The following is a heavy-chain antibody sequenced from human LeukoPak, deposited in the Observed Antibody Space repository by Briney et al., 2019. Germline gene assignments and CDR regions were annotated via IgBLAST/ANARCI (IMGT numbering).Heavy chain of an antibody. D-gene: IGHD2-8*01. CDR2: IIPILGIA. CDR1: GGTFSSYA. CDR3: ARDRRYCTNGVCPADAFDI. V-gene: IGHV1-69*04. J-gene: IGHJ3*02. Sequence: SVKVSCKASGGTFSSYAISWVRQAPGQGLEWMGRIIPILGIANYAQKFQGRVTITADKSTSTAYMELSSLRSEDTAVYYCARDRRYCTNGVCPADAFDIWGQGTMVTVSS.